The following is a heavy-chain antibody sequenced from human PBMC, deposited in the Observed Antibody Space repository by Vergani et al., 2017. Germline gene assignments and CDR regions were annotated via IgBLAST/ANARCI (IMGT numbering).Heavy chain of an antibody. J-gene: IGHJ4*02. V-gene: IGHV1-69*13. CDR3: ARDSPYFRGDLDY. D-gene: IGHD2-21*01. CDR2: IIPIFCTA. CDR1: GGTFSSYA. Sequence: QVQLVQSGAEVKKPASSVKFSCKASGGTFSSYAISWVRQAPGQGLERMGMIIPIFCTANYAQKFQGRVTTTADESTSTAYMELSSLRSEDTAVYYCARDSPYFRGDLDYWGQGTLVTVSS.